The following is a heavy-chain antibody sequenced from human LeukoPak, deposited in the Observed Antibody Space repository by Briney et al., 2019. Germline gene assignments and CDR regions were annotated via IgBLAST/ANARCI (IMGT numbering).Heavy chain of an antibody. CDR1: GFTFSSYA. CDR3: ARDPRVLPYDY. V-gene: IGHV3-30-3*01. Sequence: PGGSLRLSCAASGFTFSSYAMHWVRQAPGKGLEWVAVISYDGSNKYYADSVKGRFTISRDNFKNTLYLQMNSLRAEDTAVYYCARDPRVLPYDYWGQGTLVTVSS. CDR2: ISYDGSNK. D-gene: IGHD1-26*01. J-gene: IGHJ4*02.